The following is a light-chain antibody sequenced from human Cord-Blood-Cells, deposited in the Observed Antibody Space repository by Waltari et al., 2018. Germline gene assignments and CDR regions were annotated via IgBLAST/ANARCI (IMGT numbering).Light chain of an antibody. CDR3: SSYAGSNNVV. V-gene: IGLV2-8*01. Sequence: QSALTQPPSASGSPGQSVTISCTGTSSDVGGYNYVSWYQQHPGEAPKLMIYEVSKRPSGIPVRFSGSKSGNTASLTVSGLQAEDEADYYCSSYAGSNNVVFGGGTKLTVL. CDR1: SSDVGGYNY. J-gene: IGLJ2*01. CDR2: EVS.